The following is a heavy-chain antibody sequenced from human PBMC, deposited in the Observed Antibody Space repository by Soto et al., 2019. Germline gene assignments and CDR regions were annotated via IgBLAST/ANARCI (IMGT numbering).Heavy chain of an antibody. D-gene: IGHD6-6*01. CDR1: GDSISSYS. Sequence: QVQLQESGPGLVKPSETLSLTCTVSGDSISSYSWSWIRQPPGKGLEWIGYISSSGRSSYNPSLKSRVTISVATSENQFSLKLTSLTAADTAVYYCARYPLGTEYLHYYYMDVWGKGTTVTVSS. CDR3: ARYPLGTEYLHYYYMDV. V-gene: IGHV4-59*01. J-gene: IGHJ6*03. CDR2: ISSSGRS.